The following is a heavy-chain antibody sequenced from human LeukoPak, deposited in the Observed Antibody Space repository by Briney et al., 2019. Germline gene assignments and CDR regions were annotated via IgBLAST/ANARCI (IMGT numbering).Heavy chain of an antibody. Sequence: SETLSLTCTVSGGSISSYYWGWIRQPPGKGLEWIGSIYYSGSTYYNPSLKSRVTISVDTSKNQFSLKLSSVTAADTAVYYCARLVGFWSGYGPVYYFDYWGQGTLVTVSS. CDR1: GGSISSYY. J-gene: IGHJ4*02. CDR2: IYYSGST. V-gene: IGHV4-39*01. CDR3: ARLVGFWSGYGPVYYFDY. D-gene: IGHD3-3*01.